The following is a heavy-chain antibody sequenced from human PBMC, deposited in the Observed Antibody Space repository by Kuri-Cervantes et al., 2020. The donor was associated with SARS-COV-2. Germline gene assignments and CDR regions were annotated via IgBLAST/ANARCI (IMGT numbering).Heavy chain of an antibody. D-gene: IGHD2-2*01. J-gene: IGHJ6*02. CDR1: GFTFSRYA. V-gene: IGHV3-30*09. CDR3: AKDSGYQLHYVYYYYGMDV. CDR2: ISYDGTNK. Sequence: GGSLRLSCAASGFTFSRYAMHWVRQAPGKGLEWVAVISYDGTNKDYTASGKGRFAISRDNSQNTLYLQMNSLRAEDTAVYYCAKDSGYQLHYVYYYYGMDVWGQGTTVTVSS.